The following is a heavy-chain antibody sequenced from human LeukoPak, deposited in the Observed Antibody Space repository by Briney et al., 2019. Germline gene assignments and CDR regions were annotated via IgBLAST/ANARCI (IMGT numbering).Heavy chain of an antibody. CDR2: INLSGGST. V-gene: IGHV1-46*01. CDR1: GYTFTNYY. CDR3: ARDWGTKRTEIDY. Sequence: ASVTVSCKASGYTFTNYYMHWVRQAPGQGLEWMGIINLSGGSTSYAQKFQGRVTMTRDTSTSTVYMELSSLRSEDTAVYYCARDWGTKRTEIDYWGQGTLVTVSS. J-gene: IGHJ4*02. D-gene: IGHD2-8*01.